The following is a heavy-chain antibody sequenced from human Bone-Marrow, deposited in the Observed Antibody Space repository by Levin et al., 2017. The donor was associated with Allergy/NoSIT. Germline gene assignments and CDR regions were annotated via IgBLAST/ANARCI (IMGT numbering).Heavy chain of an antibody. CDR1: GFSLTTTGLG. CDR3: AHGYSSSSDWFDP. D-gene: IGHD6-6*01. CDR2: IYWDDDK. J-gene: IGHJ5*02. Sequence: ESGPTLVKPTQTLTLTCTFSGFSLTTTGLGVGWIRQPPGKALEWLAVIYWDDDKRYNPSLRSRLTITRDTSKNQVVLKMTNMAPVDTAAYVCAHGYSSSSDWFDPWGQGTLVTVSS. V-gene: IGHV2-5*02.